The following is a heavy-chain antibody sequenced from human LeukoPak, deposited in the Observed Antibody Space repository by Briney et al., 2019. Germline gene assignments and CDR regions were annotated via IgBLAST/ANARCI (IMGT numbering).Heavy chain of an antibody. D-gene: IGHD7-27*01. V-gene: IGHV1-69*02. CDR2: IIPILGIA. Sequence: SVKVSCKASGGTFSSHTISWVRQAPGQGLEWMGRIIPILGIANYAQKFQGRVTITADKSTSTAYMELSSLRSEDTAVYYCARASNWGSFDYWGQGTLVTVSS. CDR1: GGTFSSHT. J-gene: IGHJ4*02. CDR3: ARASNWGSFDY.